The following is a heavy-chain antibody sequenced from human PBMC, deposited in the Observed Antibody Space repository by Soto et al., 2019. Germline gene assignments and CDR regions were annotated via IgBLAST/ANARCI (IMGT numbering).Heavy chain of an antibody. J-gene: IGHJ4*02. D-gene: IGHD3-9*01. CDR1: GFTFSSYG. CDR3: AREGGADYDILTGPTDYFDY. Sequence: GGSLRLSCAASGFTFSSYGMHWVRQAPGKGLEWVAVIWYDGSNKYYADSVKGRFTISRDNSKNTLYLQMNSLRAEDTAVYYCAREGGADYDILTGPTDYFDYWGQGTLVTSPQ. CDR2: IWYDGSNK. V-gene: IGHV3-33*01.